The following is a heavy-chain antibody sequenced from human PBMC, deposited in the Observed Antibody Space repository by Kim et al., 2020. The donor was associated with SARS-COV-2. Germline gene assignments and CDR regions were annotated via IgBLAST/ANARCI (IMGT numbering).Heavy chain of an antibody. CDR3: ATSKGYGGYGWCYFDY. D-gene: IGHD5-12*01. J-gene: IGHJ4*02. Sequence: ASVKVSCKASGYTFTSYAMHWVRQAPGQRLEWMGWINAGNGNTKYSQKFQGRVTITRDTSASTAYMELSSLRSEDTAVYYCATSKGYGGYGWCYFDYWGQGTLVTVSS. CDR2: INAGNGNT. CDR1: GYTFTSYA. V-gene: IGHV1-3*01.